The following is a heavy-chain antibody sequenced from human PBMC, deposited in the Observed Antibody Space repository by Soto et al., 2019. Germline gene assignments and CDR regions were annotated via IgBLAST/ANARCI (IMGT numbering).Heavy chain of an antibody. Sequence: EVQLLESGGGLVQPGGSLRLSCAASGFTFSSYAMSWVRQAPGKGLEWVSIIGVGGGDRYYPESVKGRFTISRDNSRDTLYLKMNSLRDEDTAVYYCARVRFGELVWGKGTLVTVSS. CDR3: ARVRFGELV. V-gene: IGHV3-23*01. D-gene: IGHD3-10*01. CDR1: GFTFSSYA. CDR2: IGVGGGDR. J-gene: IGHJ4*02.